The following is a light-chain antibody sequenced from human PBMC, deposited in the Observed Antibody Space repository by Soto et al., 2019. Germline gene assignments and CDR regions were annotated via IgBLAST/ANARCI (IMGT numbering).Light chain of an antibody. J-gene: IGKJ5*01. CDR1: QSVTSNY. V-gene: IGKV3-20*01. Sequence: EIVLTQSPGTLSLSPGERATLSCRASQSVTSNYLAWYQQKPGQAPRLLVYGASSRATGIPDRFSGSGSGTDFTLTISRLEPEDFAVYYCQQYGSSPITFGQGTRLEIK. CDR3: QQYGSSPIT. CDR2: GAS.